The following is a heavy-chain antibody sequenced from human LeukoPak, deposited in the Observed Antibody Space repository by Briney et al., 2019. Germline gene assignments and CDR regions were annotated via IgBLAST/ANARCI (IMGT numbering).Heavy chain of an antibody. J-gene: IGHJ3*02. CDR1: GGTFNSYA. V-gene: IGHV1-69*04. D-gene: IGHD4-17*01. CDR3: ARDYYYGAHTGRFVAFDI. Sequence: GASVKVSCKASGGTFNSYAISWVRQAPGQGLEWMGRIIPILGIANYAQKFQGRVTITADKSTSTAYMELSSLRSEDTAVYYCARDYYYGAHTGRFVAFDIWGQGTMVTVSS. CDR2: IIPILGIA.